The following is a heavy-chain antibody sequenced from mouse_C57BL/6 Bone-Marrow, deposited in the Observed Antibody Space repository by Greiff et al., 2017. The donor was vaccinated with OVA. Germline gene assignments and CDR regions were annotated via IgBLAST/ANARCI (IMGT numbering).Heavy chain of an antibody. J-gene: IGHJ4*01. CDR3: ARHSYAMDY. Sequence: VQLKESGAELVRPGTSVKMSCKASGYTFTNYWIGWAKQRPGHGLEWIGDIYPGDGYTNYNEKFKGKATLTADKSSSTAYMQFSSLTSEDSAIYYCARHSYAMDYWGQGTSVTVSS. CDR1: GYTFTNYW. CDR2: IYPGDGYT. V-gene: IGHV1-63*01.